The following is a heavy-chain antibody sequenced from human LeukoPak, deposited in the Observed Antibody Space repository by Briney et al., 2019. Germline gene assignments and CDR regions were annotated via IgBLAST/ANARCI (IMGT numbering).Heavy chain of an antibody. CDR2: IRNSGADT. D-gene: IGHD1-26*01. Sequence: PGGSLRLSCAASGLTFSTYAMSWVRQAPGQGLEWVSTIRNSGADTYYLDSVKGQFTISRDNSKNTLYLQMYSLRAEDTAVYYCAKSRHGATYGLGLDVWGQGTTVTVSS. CDR3: AKSRHGATYGLGLDV. V-gene: IGHV3-23*01. CDR1: GLTFSTYA. J-gene: IGHJ6*02.